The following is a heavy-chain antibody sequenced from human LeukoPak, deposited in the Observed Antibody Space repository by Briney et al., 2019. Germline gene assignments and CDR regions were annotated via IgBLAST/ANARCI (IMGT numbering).Heavy chain of an antibody. CDR2: INHSGST. Sequence: SETSSLTCAVYGGSFSGYYWSWIRQPPGKGLEWIGEINHSGSTNYNPSLKSRVTISVDTSKNQFSLKLSSVTAADTAVYYCARYYYDSSGYYYNAFDIWGQGTMVTVSS. J-gene: IGHJ3*02. D-gene: IGHD3-22*01. V-gene: IGHV4-34*01. CDR1: GGSFSGYY. CDR3: ARYYYDSSGYYYNAFDI.